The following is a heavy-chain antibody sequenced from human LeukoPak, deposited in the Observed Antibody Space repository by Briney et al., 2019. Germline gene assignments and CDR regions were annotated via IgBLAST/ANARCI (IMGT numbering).Heavy chain of an antibody. J-gene: IGHJ5*02. D-gene: IGHD3-9*01. Sequence: GGSLRLSCAASGFTFSSYGMHWVRQAPGKGLEWVSYISSSGSTIYYADSVKGRFTISRDNAKNSLYLQMNSLRAEDTAVYYCARDLMRYFDSNDPWGQGTLVTVSS. CDR2: ISSSGSTI. V-gene: IGHV3-48*04. CDR1: GFTFSSYG. CDR3: ARDLMRYFDSNDP.